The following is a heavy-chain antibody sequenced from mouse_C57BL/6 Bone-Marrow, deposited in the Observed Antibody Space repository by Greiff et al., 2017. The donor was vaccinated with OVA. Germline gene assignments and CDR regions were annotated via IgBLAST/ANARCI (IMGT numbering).Heavy chain of an antibody. CDR1: GYTFPSYW. CDR3: AREGGSYWYCDD. J-gene: IGHJ1*03. Sequence: QVQLQQPGAELVRPGSSVKLSCKASGYTFPSYWMHWVKQRPIQGLEWIGNIDPSDSVTHYNQQFKDKATLTVDNSSSTAYMQLSSLTSEDSAVYYCAREGGSYWYCDDWGTGTTVTVSS. V-gene: IGHV1-52*01. CDR2: IDPSDSVT. D-gene: IGHD3-1*01.